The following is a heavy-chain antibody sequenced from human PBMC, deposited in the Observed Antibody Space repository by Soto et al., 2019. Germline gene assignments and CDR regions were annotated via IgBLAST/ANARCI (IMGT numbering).Heavy chain of an antibody. V-gene: IGHV4-31*03. J-gene: IGHJ4*02. CDR1: GGSISGGGYC. Sequence: SETLSLTCSVSGGSISGGGYCWSWIRQHPGKGLEWIGYIYYSGSTYYNPSLKSRVTISVDTSKNQFSLKLSSVTAADTAVYYCARGATAYYFDYWGQGTLVTVSS. D-gene: IGHD2-21*01. CDR2: IYYSGST. CDR3: ARGATAYYFDY.